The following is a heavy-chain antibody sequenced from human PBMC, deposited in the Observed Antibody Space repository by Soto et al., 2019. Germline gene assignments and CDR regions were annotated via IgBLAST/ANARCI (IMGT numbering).Heavy chain of an antibody. V-gene: IGHV4-59*01. Sequence: SETLSLTCTVSGDSIGGYYWSWIRQPPGKGLDWIGYIYNSGSTNYNPPLKSRVTISVDTSKNQFSLTLSSVTAADTAVYYCARSGYCSSTSCYRLWPIPQMENWFDPWGQGTLVTVSS. D-gene: IGHD2-2*02. CDR1: GDSIGGYY. J-gene: IGHJ5*02. CDR2: IYNSGST. CDR3: ARSGYCSSTSCYRLWPIPQMENWFDP.